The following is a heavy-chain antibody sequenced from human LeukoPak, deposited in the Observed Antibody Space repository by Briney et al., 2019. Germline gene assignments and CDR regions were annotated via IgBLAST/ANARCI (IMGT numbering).Heavy chain of an antibody. D-gene: IGHD1-14*01. CDR2: IRYDGSNK. J-gene: IGHJ4*02. Sequence: GGSLRLSCAASGFTFSSYGMHWVRQAPGKGLEWVAFIRYDGSNKYYADSVKGRFTISRDNSKNTLYLQMNSLRAEDTAVYYCAKDRRGTNQPDYWGQGILVTVSS. CDR3: AKDRRGTNQPDY. V-gene: IGHV3-30*02. CDR1: GFTFSSYG.